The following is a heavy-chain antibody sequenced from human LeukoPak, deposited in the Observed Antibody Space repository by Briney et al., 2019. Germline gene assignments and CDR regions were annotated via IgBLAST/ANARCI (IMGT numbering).Heavy chain of an antibody. Sequence: GGSLRLSCAASGFTFSTYAMHWVRQAPERGLEYVSAISSNGGSTYYADSVKGRFTISRDNSKNTLYLQMDSLRAEDMAVYYCATLAGTIPYWGQGTLVTVSS. J-gene: IGHJ4*02. CDR3: ATLAGTIPY. CDR2: ISSNGGST. V-gene: IGHV3-64*02. CDR1: GFTFSTYA. D-gene: IGHD1-7*01.